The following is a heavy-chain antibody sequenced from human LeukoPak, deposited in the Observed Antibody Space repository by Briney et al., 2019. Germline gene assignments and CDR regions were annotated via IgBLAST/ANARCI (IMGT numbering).Heavy chain of an antibody. CDR2: IRYDGSNK. Sequence: GGSLRLSCAASGFTFSSYGMHWVRQAPGKGLEWVAFIRYDGSNKYYADSVKGRFTISRDNSKNTLYLQMNSLRAEDTAVSYFAKDSPYYYDSSGHGGGYWGQGTLVTVS. D-gene: IGHD3-22*01. CDR1: GFTFSSYG. J-gene: IGHJ4*02. CDR3: AKDSPYYYDSSGHGGGY. V-gene: IGHV3-30*02.